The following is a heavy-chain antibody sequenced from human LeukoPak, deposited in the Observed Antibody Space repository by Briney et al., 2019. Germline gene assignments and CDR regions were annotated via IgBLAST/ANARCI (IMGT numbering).Heavy chain of an antibody. CDR1: GSTFNTYT. Sequence: GGSLRLSCAASGSTFNTYTMNWVRQAPGKGLEWVSYISSTSSTIYYADSVKGRFTISRDNAKNSLYLQMKSLRAEDTALYYCARTGYSYGYWNGYYYYYMDVWGKGTTVTVSS. CDR2: ISSTSSTI. D-gene: IGHD5-18*01. CDR3: ARTGYSYGYWNGYYYYYMDV. J-gene: IGHJ6*03. V-gene: IGHV3-48*04.